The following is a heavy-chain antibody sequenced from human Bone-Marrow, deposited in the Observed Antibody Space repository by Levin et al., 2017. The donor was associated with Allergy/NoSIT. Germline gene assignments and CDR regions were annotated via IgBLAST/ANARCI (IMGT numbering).Heavy chain of an antibody. CDR3: ARNRDDYVWGSYQPSDEYFQH. CDR1: GYTFTGYY. Sequence: ASVKVSCKASGYTFTGYYMHWVRQAPGQGLEWMGWINPNSGGTNYAQKFQGRVTMTRDTSISTAYMELSRLRSDDTAVYYCARNRDDYVWGSYQPSDEYFQHWGQGTLVTVSS. CDR2: INPNSGGT. D-gene: IGHD3-16*02. J-gene: IGHJ1*01. V-gene: IGHV1-2*02.